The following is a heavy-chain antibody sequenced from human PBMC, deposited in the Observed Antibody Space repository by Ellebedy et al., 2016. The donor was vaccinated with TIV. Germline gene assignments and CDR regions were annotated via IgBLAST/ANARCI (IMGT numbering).Heavy chain of an antibody. CDR3: ARGGSGTDWYFDL. J-gene: IGHJ2*01. D-gene: IGHD1-1*01. V-gene: IGHV1-46*01. CDR1: GYTFTSYY. CDR2: INPSGGST. Sequence: ASVKVSCKASGYTFTSYYMHWVRQAPGHGLEWMGIINPSGGSTSNAQKIQGRVTMTRDTSTRTVYMELTSLRSEDTAVYYCARGGSGTDWYFDLWGRGTLVTVSS.